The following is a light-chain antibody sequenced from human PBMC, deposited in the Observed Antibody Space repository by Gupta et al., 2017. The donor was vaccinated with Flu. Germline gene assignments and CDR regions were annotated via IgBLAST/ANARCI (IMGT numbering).Light chain of an antibody. V-gene: IGKV3-20*01. J-gene: IGKJ3*01. CDR2: GTS. Sequence: DILLTPSPGTLSLSPVERATIACRASQVVSSSSLACYQHKPGQATRLLMYGTSPRATVTPDRFSGSGSGTEFTLTISRLESEDFAVYYCQQHGSFFGPGTKVDFK. CDR1: QVVSSSS. CDR3: QQHGSF.